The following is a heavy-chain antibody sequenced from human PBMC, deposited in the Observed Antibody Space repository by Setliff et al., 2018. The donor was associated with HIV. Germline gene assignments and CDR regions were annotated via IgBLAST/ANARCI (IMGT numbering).Heavy chain of an antibody. J-gene: IGHJ5*01. CDR2: IYSDDYT. V-gene: IGHV3-53*01. Sequence: LGGSLRLSCAASGFNVNNKYMSWVRQAPGKGLEWVSIIYSDDYTKYADSLKGRFTISRDNSQNALYLQMDSLRAEDTAVYHCAKLREGHVYSQYDSWGHGTLVTVSS. CDR1: GFNVNNKY. CDR3: AKLREGHVYSQYDS. D-gene: IGHD2-21*01.